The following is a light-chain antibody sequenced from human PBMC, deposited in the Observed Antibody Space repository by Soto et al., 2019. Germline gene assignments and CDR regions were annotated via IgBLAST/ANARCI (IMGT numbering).Light chain of an antibody. Sequence: DIPMTQSPSTLSASIGDRVTITCRASESISSWLAWYQQKPGKAPKLLIYDVSSLESGVPSRFSGSGSGTEFTLTISSLQPDDFATYYCQQYNSYPWTFGQGTKVDIK. V-gene: IGKV1-5*01. J-gene: IGKJ1*01. CDR1: ESISSW. CDR3: QQYNSYPWT. CDR2: DVS.